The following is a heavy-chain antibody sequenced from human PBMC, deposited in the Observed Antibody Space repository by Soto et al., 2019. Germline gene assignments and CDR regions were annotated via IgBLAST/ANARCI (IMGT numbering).Heavy chain of an antibody. CDR3: ARTAYRSGWYGAFDI. CDR1: GFSLSNARMG. V-gene: IGHV2-26*01. Sequence: QVTLKESGPVLVKPTETLTLTCTVSGFSLSNARMGVSWIRQPPGKALEWLAHIFSNDEKSYSTSLKSRLTISKDTSKSQVVLTMTTMDPVDTATYYCARTAYRSGWYGAFDIWGQGTMVTVSS. CDR2: IFSNDEK. D-gene: IGHD6-19*01. J-gene: IGHJ3*02.